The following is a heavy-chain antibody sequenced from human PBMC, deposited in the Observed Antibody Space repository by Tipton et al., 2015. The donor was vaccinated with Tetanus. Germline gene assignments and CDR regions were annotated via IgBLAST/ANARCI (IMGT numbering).Heavy chain of an antibody. D-gene: IGHD3-22*01. CDR1: GFTFSSYA. CDR3: AKDRYDSRGYYDLWDL. J-gene: IGHJ4*02. V-gene: IGHV3-23*01. CDR2: ISGSGGGT. Sequence: SLRLSCSASGFTFSSYAMAWVRQAPGKGLEWVSAISGSGGGTYYADSVKGRFIISRDNSKNTLYLQMNSLRAEDTAVYYCAKDRYDSRGYYDLWDLWVQGSLVPVSS.